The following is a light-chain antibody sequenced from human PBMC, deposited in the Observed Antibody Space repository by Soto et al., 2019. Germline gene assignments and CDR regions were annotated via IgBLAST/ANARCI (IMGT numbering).Light chain of an antibody. J-gene: IGLJ2*01. CDR3: AAWDDSLNGHVV. V-gene: IGLV1-44*01. Sequence: QSVLTQPHSASGTPGQRVTISCSGSSSNIGSNTVNWYQQLPGTAPKLLIYSNNQRPSVVPDRFSGSKSGTSASLAISGLQSEDEADYYCAAWDDSLNGHVVFGGGTKLTVL. CDR1: SSNIGSNT. CDR2: SNN.